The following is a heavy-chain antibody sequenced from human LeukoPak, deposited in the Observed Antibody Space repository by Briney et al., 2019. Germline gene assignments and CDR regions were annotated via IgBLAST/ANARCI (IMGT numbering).Heavy chain of an antibody. V-gene: IGHV3-48*01. CDR1: GFTFSSYS. CDR3: ARGDTAMEY. D-gene: IGHD5-18*01. CDR2: ISSSSTI. Sequence: GGSLRLSCAASGFTFSSYSMNWVRQAPGKGLEWPSYISSSSTIYYADSVKGRFTISRDNAKNSLYLQMNSLRAEDTALYYCARGDTAMEYWGQGTLVTVSS. J-gene: IGHJ4*02.